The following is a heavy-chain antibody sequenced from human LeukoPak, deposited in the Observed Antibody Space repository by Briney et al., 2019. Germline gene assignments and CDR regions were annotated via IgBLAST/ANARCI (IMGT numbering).Heavy chain of an antibody. V-gene: IGHV4-34*01. CDR3: ARDDDFWSGEFDY. D-gene: IGHD3-3*01. CDR2: INHSGST. CDR1: GFTFSSYA. Sequence: PGGSLRLSCAASGFTFSSYAMSWVRQPPGKGLEWLGEINHSGSTNYNPSLKSRATISVDTSKNQFSLKLSSVTAADTAVYYCARDDDFWSGEFDYWGQGTLVTVSS. J-gene: IGHJ4*02.